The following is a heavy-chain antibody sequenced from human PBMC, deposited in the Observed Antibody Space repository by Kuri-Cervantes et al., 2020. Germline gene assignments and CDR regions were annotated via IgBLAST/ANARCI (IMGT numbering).Heavy chain of an antibody. D-gene: IGHD3-9*01. J-gene: IGHJ6*02. CDR2: ISGSGGST. CDR3: ARPYDILTGVRMDV. CDR1: GFTFSSYA. Sequence: GESLKISCAASGFTFSSYAMSGVRQAPGKGLEWVSAISGSGGSTYYADSVKGRFTISRDNSKNTLYLQMNSLRAEDTAVYYCARPYDILTGVRMDVWGQGTTVTVSS. V-gene: IGHV3-23*01.